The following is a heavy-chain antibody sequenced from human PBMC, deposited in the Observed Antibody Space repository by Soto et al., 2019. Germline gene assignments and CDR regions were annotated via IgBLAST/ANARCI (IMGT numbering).Heavy chain of an antibody. D-gene: IGHD5-12*01. Sequence: KSSETLSLTCTVSGGSVSSGSYYWSWIRQPPGKGLEWIGYIYYSGSTNYNPSLKSRVTISVDTSKNQFSLKLSSVTAADTAVYYCAREGLRSKVPAFDYWGQGTLVTVSS. V-gene: IGHV4-61*01. CDR2: IYYSGST. CDR3: AREGLRSKVPAFDY. J-gene: IGHJ4*02. CDR1: GGSVSSGSYY.